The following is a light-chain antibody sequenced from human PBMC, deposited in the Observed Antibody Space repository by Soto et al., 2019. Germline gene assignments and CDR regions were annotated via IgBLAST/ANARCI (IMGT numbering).Light chain of an antibody. CDR1: SSDVGAYSY. V-gene: IGLV2-11*01. Sequence: QCALTQPRSVSGSPGQSVTISCTGTSSDVGAYSYVSWYQQHPGKAPKLMTYDVSKRPSGVPDRFSGSKSGNTASLTISGLQAEDEADYYCCSYTSSNTRVFGTGTKVTVL. CDR3: CSYTSSNTRV. J-gene: IGLJ1*01. CDR2: DVS.